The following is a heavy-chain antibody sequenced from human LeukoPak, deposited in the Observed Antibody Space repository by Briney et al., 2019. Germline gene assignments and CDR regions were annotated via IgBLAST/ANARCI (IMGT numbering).Heavy chain of an antibody. V-gene: IGHV3-23*01. CDR3: AKDTSVARYCTNDICSPFDY. J-gene: IGHJ4*02. CDR2: ISGSGGDT. CDR1: GFTFSSYA. D-gene: IGHD2-8*01. Sequence: GGSLRLSCAASGFTFSSYAMSSVRQAPGEGLQWVSAISGSGGDTYDADSVKGRFTITRDNSKNALYLQMNSLRAEDTAVYYCAKDTSVARYCTNDICSPFDYWGQGTLVTVSS.